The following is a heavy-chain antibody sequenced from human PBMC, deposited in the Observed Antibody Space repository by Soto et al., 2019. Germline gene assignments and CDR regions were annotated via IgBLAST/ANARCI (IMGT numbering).Heavy chain of an antibody. J-gene: IGHJ4*02. Sequence: SETLSLTCAVYGGSFSGYYWSWIRQPPGKGLEWIGEINHSGSTNYNPSLKSRVTISVDTSKNQFSLKLSSVTAADTAVYYCARACSTSCYADYWGQGTLVTVSS. CDR2: INHSGST. D-gene: IGHD2-2*01. CDR3: ARACSTSCYADY. V-gene: IGHV4-34*01. CDR1: GGSFSGYY.